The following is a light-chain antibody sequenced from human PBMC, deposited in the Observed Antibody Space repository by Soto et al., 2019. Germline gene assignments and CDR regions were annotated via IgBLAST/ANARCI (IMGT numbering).Light chain of an antibody. J-gene: IGLJ1*01. CDR1: SSDVGGYNY. CDR3: SSYTTSNTRQIV. Sequence: QSGLTQPASVSGSPGRSITISCPGTSSDVGGYNYVSWYQHHPGKAPKLMIFDVSNRPSGVSNRFSGSKSGNTASLTISGLQPEDEADYYGSSYTTSNTRQIVFGTGTKVTVL. CDR2: DVS. V-gene: IGLV2-14*03.